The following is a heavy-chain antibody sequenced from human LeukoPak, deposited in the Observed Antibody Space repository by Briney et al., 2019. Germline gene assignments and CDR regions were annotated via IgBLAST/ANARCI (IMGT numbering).Heavy chain of an antibody. J-gene: IGHJ4*02. CDR1: GFSSSRYA. CDR3: ARVRSGGLDY. CDR2: VSSSNNYI. Sequence: GGSLRLSCAASGFSSSRYAMNWVCQALGKGLLCISCVSSSNNYIYYEGSVKGRFTISRDNAKISLYLQINSLRAEDTAVYDCARVRSGGLDYWGQGTLVTVSS. V-gene: IGHV3-21*01. D-gene: IGHD3-3*01.